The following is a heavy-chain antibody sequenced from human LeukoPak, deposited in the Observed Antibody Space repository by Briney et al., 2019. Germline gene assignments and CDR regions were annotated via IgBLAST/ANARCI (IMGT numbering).Heavy chain of an antibody. J-gene: IGHJ4*02. Sequence: ASEKVSCKASGYTFTGYYMHWVRQAPGQGLEWMGWINPNSGGTNHAQKFQGWVTMTRDTSISTAYMELSRLRSDDTAVYYCARARIAAADFDYWGQGTLVTVSS. V-gene: IGHV1-2*04. CDR3: ARARIAAADFDY. CDR1: GYTFTGYY. D-gene: IGHD6-13*01. CDR2: INPNSGGT.